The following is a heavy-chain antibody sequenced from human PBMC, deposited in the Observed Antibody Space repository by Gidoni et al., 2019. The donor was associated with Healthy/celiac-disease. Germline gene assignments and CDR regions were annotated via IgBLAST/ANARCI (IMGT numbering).Heavy chain of an antibody. Sequence: EVQLVESGGGLVQPGRSLRLSCTASGFTFGDYAMSCFRQAPGKGLEGVGFIRSKAYGGTTEYAASGKGRFTISRDDSKSIAYLQMNSRKTEDTAVYYCTRDQPYSSGWYFWFDPWGQGTLVTVSS. CDR3: TRDQPYSSGWYFWFDP. D-gene: IGHD6-19*01. CDR2: IRSKAYGGTT. V-gene: IGHV3-49*03. J-gene: IGHJ5*02. CDR1: GFTFGDYA.